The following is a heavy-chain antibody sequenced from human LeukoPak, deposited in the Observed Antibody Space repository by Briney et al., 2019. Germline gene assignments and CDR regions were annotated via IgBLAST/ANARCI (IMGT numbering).Heavy chain of an antibody. Sequence: GESLKISCKGSGYSFTSYWIGWVRQMPGKGLEWMGIIYPGDSDTGYSPSFQGQVTISADKSISTAYLQWSSLKASDTAMYYCARHADGSSGYYYGFGLSIDYWGQGTLVTVSS. J-gene: IGHJ4*02. D-gene: IGHD3-22*01. CDR1: GYSFTSYW. CDR3: ARHADGSSGYYYGFGLSIDY. CDR2: IYPGDSDT. V-gene: IGHV5-51*01.